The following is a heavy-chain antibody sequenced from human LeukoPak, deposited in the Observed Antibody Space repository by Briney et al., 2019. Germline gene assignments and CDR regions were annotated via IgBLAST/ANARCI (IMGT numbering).Heavy chain of an antibody. D-gene: IGHD2-21*02. CDR1: GFTFSSYS. V-gene: IGHV3-23*01. J-gene: IGHJ3*02. CDR2: ISGSGGST. Sequence: GGSLRLSCAASGFTFSSYSMNWVRQAPGKGLEWVSAISGSGGSTYYADSVKGRFTISRDNSKNTLYLQMNSLRAEDTAVYYCAKVLSPTHIVVVTAFDAFDIWGQGTMVTVSS. CDR3: AKVLSPTHIVVVTAFDAFDI.